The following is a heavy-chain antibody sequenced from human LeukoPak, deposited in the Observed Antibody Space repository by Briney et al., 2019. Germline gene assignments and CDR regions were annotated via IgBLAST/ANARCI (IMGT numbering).Heavy chain of an antibody. J-gene: IGHJ3*02. CDR1: RFTFNTYN. V-gene: IGHV3-48*01. CDR2: ISSSGSTT. Sequence: GGSLRLSCAASRFTFNTYNMNWVRQAPGKGLEWISYISSSGSTTYYADSVKGRFTISRDNAKNSPYLQMYSLRAEDTAVYYCASEMRDDAFDIWGQGTMVTVSS. CDR3: ASEMRDDAFDI.